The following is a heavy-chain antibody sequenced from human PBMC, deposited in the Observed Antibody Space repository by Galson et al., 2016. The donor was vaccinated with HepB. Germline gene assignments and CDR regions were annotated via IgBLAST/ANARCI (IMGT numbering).Heavy chain of an antibody. CDR2: INPSAGST. CDR3: ARDTRARIAVAGGSLGYGMDV. Sequence: SVKVSCKASGYTFSSYYMHWVRQAPGQGLEWMGIINPSAGSTSYAQKFQGRVTMTRDTSTSTVYMELSSLRSEDTAVYYCARDTRARIAVAGGSLGYGMDVWGQGTTVTVSS. J-gene: IGHJ6*02. CDR1: GYTFSSYY. D-gene: IGHD6-19*01. V-gene: IGHV1-46*01.